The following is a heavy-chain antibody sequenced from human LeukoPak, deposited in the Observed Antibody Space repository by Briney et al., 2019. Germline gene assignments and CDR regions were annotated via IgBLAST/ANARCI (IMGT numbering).Heavy chain of an antibody. CDR1: GGSISSYY. V-gene: IGHV4-59*08. J-gene: IGHJ6*03. CDR2: IYYSGST. D-gene: IGHD1-26*01. Sequence: SETLSLTCTVSGGSISSYYWSWIRQPPGKGLEWIGYIYYSGSTNYNPSLKSRVTISVDTSKNQFSLKLSSVTAADTAVYYCARHSGRISFYMDVWGKGTTVTVSS. CDR3: ARHSGRISFYMDV.